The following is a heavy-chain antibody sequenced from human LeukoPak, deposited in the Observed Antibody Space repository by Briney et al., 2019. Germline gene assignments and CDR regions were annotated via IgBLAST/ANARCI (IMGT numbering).Heavy chain of an antibody. V-gene: IGHV6-1*01. Sequence: SQTLSLTCVISGDSVSSNNAAWNWIGQSPSRGLEWLGKTDYRSKWYDDYAVAVKSRITINPDTSKNQFTLKMNSVTPEDTAVYYCAREAGSTGPVGAFDIWGQGTRVTVSS. CDR3: AREAGSTGPVGAFDI. J-gene: IGHJ3*02. CDR1: GDSVSSNNAA. D-gene: IGHD3-10*01. CDR2: TDYRSKWYD.